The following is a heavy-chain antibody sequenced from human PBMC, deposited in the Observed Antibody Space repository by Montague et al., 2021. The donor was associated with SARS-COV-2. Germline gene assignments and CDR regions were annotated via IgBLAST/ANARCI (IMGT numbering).Heavy chain of an antibody. CDR1: GVSVSNPYYH. J-gene: IGHJ4*02. CDR2: IDYGGSP. CDR3: ATYRQGGSGRGY. V-gene: IGHV4-61*01. Sequence: SETLSLTCTVSGVSVSNPYYHWSWIRQPPGKGLEWIGYIDYGGSPNYRPSLYSRVTISLDTPKNQLSLRLTSATAADTAVYYCATYRQGGSGRGYWGQGILVTVSS. D-gene: IGHD3-10*01.